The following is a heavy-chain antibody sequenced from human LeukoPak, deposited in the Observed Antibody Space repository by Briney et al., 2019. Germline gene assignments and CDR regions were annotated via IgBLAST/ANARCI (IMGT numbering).Heavy chain of an antibody. Sequence: PSQTLSLTCTLSGGSTSSYNWGCSPQPPGEGLEWIGRIYTSGSTTYHPCLKSRVTMSVDTSKNQFSLKLSSVTAADTAVYSCARGDGSYPHWGQGTLVTVSS. CDR2: IYTSGST. CDR1: GGSTSSYN. D-gene: IGHD1-26*01. V-gene: IGHV4-4*07. J-gene: IGHJ4*02. CDR3: ARGDGSYPH.